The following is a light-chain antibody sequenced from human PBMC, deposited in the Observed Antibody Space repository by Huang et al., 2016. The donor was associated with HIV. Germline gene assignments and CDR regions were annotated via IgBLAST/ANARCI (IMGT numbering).Light chain of an antibody. Sequence: ELVMTQSPAILSVSPGERATLTCRASQSVSSNLAWYQQQPGQAPRLLIYGASTRATGIPARFSGSGSGTEFTLTISSLQSEDFAVYYCQQYNNWPPWTFGQGTKVEIK. V-gene: IGKV3-15*01. CDR2: GAS. CDR1: QSVSSN. J-gene: IGKJ1*01. CDR3: QQYNNWPPWT.